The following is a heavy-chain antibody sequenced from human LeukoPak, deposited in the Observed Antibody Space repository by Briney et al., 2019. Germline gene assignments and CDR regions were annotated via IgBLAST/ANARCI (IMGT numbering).Heavy chain of an antibody. CDR1: GGTFSSYA. V-gene: IGHV1-69*04. Sequence: SVKVSCKASGGTFSSYAISWVRQAPGQGLEWMGRIIPILGIANYAQKFQGRVTITADKSTSTAYMELSSLRSEDTAVYYCARDVVYGSGSSLFDYWGQGTLVTVSS. CDR3: ARDVVYGSGSSLFDY. CDR2: IIPILGIA. D-gene: IGHD3-10*01. J-gene: IGHJ4*02.